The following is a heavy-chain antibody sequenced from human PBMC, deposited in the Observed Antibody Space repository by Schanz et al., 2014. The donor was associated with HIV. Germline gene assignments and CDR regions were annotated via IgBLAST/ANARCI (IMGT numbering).Heavy chain of an antibody. D-gene: IGHD3-16*01. V-gene: IGHV3-33*01. J-gene: IGHJ6*02. Sequence: QEQLVESGGGVVQPGKSLRLSCAASGFTFRNFGMHWVRQAPGKGLEWVAVIWYDGTNIDYADSVKGRFTVSRDNAKNSLYLQMNSVTTEDTAVYYCARVANWDYYGMDVWGRGTTVTVSS. CDR3: ARVANWDYYGMDV. CDR1: GFTFRNFG. CDR2: IWYDGTNI.